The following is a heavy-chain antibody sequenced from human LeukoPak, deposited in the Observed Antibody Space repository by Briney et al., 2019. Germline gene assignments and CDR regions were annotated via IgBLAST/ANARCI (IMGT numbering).Heavy chain of an antibody. D-gene: IGHD2-15*01. Sequence: ASVKVSCKASGYTFTGYYMHWVRQAPGQGLEWTGWINPNSGGTNYAQKFQGRVTMTRDTSISTAYMELSRLRSDDTAVYYCARVGYCSGGSCYSIPPRYWGQGTLVTVSS. J-gene: IGHJ4*02. CDR3: ARVGYCSGGSCYSIPPRY. V-gene: IGHV1-2*02. CDR2: INPNSGGT. CDR1: GYTFTGYY.